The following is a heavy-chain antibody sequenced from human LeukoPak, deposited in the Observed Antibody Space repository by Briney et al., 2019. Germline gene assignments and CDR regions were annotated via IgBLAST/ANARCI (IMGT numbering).Heavy chain of an antibody. Sequence: GGSLRLSCAASGFTFSSYGMSWVRQAPGKGLEWVSAISGSGDSTFYADSVKGRFTISRDNSKNTLYLQMNSLRAEDTAMYYCARVYNDSSGYRPLRAWGQGTLITVSS. D-gene: IGHD3-22*01. CDR2: ISGSGDST. CDR3: ARVYNDSSGYRPLRA. CDR1: GFTFSSYG. J-gene: IGHJ5*02. V-gene: IGHV3-23*01.